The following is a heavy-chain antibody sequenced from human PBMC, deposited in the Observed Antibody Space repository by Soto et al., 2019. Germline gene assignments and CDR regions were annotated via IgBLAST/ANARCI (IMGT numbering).Heavy chain of an antibody. CDR3: ARARTVLLPFDY. Sequence: QVQLVQSGAEVKKPGASVKVSCKASGYIFTSYGISWVRQAPGQGLEWMGWINAYNGNTNYAQMLQGRVTMTTDTSTSTAYMDLRSLRSDDTAVYYCARARTVLLPFDYWGQGTLLTVSS. V-gene: IGHV1-18*01. CDR2: INAYNGNT. D-gene: IGHD2-15*01. CDR1: GYIFTSYG. J-gene: IGHJ4*02.